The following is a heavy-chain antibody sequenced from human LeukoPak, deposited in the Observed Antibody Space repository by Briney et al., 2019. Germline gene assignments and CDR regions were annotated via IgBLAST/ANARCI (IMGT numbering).Heavy chain of an antibody. J-gene: IGHJ6*03. CDR1: GFTFSSYS. CDR3: ARGRGGTVVRGIRDYYYMDV. Sequence: GGSLRLSCAASGFTFSSYSMNWVRQAPGKGLEWVSSISSSSSYIYYADSVKGRFTISRDNAKNSLYLQMNSLRAGDTAVYYCARGRGGTVVRGIRDYYYMDVWGKGTTVTISS. CDR2: ISSSSSYI. V-gene: IGHV3-21*01. D-gene: IGHD3-10*01.